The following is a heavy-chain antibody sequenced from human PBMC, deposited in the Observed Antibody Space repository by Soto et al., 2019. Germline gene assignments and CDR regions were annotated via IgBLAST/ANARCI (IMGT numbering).Heavy chain of an antibody. J-gene: IGHJ4*02. CDR3: AKEGSSSWYGTYFDH. Sequence: VSLRLSCAASGFPFRSYAMSWVRQAPGTGLEWVSAISGSGGGTYYADSVKGRFTISRDNSKNTLYLQMNSLRAEDTAVYYCAKEGSSSWYGTYFDHWGQGTLVTVSS. D-gene: IGHD6-13*01. CDR2: ISGSGGGT. V-gene: IGHV3-23*01. CDR1: GFPFRSYA.